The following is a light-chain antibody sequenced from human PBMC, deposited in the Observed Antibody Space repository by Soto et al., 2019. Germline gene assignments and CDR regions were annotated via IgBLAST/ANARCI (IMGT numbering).Light chain of an antibody. J-gene: IGKJ5*01. CDR2: AVS. Sequence: EIVLTQSPGTLSLSPGERVTLSCRASQSVSSSYLAWYQQKPGQAPRLLMYAVSSRAIGIPDRFTGSGSGTDFTLTISRLEPEDFAVYYCQQYGGSPRITFGQGTRLEI. V-gene: IGKV3-20*01. CDR1: QSVSSSY. CDR3: QQYGGSPRIT.